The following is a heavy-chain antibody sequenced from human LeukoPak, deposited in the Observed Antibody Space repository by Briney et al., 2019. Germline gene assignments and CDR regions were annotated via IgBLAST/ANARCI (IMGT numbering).Heavy chain of an antibody. Sequence: GGSLRLSCAASGFTVSSNYMSWVRQAPGKGLEWVSVIYSGGSTYYADSVKGRFTISRDNSKNTLYLQMNSLRAEDTAVYYCARDPVPYSSSLVVDYWSQGTLVTVSS. J-gene: IGHJ4*02. CDR2: IYSGGST. CDR3: ARDPVPYSSSLVVDY. V-gene: IGHV3-66*01. D-gene: IGHD6-6*01. CDR1: GFTVSSNY.